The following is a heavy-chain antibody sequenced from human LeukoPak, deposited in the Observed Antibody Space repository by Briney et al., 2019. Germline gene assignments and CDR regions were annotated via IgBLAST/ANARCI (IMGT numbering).Heavy chain of an antibody. CDR2: IYYSGST. Sequence: PSETLSLTCTVSGGSISSYYWSWIRQPPGKGLEWIGYIYYSGSTNYNPSLKSRVTISVDTSKNQFSLKLSSVTAADTAVYYCARAPRDYYVDYWGQGTLVTVSS. V-gene: IGHV4-59*01. J-gene: IGHJ4*02. CDR3: ARAPRDYYVDY. CDR1: GGSISSYY. D-gene: IGHD3-3*01.